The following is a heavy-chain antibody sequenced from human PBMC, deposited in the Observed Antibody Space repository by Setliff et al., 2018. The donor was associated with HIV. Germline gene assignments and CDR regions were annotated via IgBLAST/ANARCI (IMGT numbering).Heavy chain of an antibody. J-gene: IGHJ4*02. CDR3: ARAAYGYDSSGYFFDY. Sequence: ASVKVSCKASGYTFSTYGISWVRQAPGQGLEWMGWISAYNGNTNYAQKLQGRVTVTTDTSTSTAYMELRSLRSDDTAVYYCARAAYGYDSSGYFFDYWGQGTLVTVSS. D-gene: IGHD3-22*01. CDR2: ISAYNGNT. V-gene: IGHV1-18*01. CDR1: GYTFSTYG.